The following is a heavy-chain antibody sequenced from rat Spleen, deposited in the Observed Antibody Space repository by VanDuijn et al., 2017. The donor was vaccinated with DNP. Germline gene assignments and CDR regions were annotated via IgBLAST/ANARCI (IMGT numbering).Heavy chain of an antibody. D-gene: IGHD1-4*01. CDR1: GFTFSNYY. CDR3: AGRPPPTRGPFDY. V-gene: IGHV5-25*01. Sequence: EVQLVESGGGLVQPGRSLKLSCVVSGFTFSNYYMAWVRQAPTKGLEWVASISTGGGNTYYRDSVKGRFSISRDNAKSTLYVQMDRLRSEDTAAYYCAGRPPPTRGPFDYWGPGSMVTVSS. J-gene: IGHJ1*01. CDR2: ISTGGGNT.